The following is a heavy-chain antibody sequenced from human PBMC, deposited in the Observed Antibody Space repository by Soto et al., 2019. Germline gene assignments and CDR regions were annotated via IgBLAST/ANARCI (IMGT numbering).Heavy chain of an antibody. CDR2: IYYSGST. Sequence: SETLSLTCTVSGGSISSGSYYWGWIRQPPGKGLEWIGSIYYSGSTYYNPSLKSRVTISVDTSKNQFSLKLSSVTAADTAVYYCARQDYVWGSYPRWFDPWGQGTLVTVSS. V-gene: IGHV4-39*01. CDR1: GGSISSGSYY. CDR3: ARQDYVWGSYPRWFDP. D-gene: IGHD3-16*02. J-gene: IGHJ5*02.